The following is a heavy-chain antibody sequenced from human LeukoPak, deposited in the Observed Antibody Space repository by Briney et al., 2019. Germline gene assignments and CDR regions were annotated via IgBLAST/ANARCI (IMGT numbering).Heavy chain of an antibody. CDR1: GGSIRSYY. CDR3: ASGSYYFDY. Sequence: SETLSLTCTVSGGSIRSYYWSWMRQPPGKGLEWIGYIYYSGSTKYNPSPKSRATISVDTSRNQFSLKLSSVTAADTAVYYCASGSYYFDYWGQGTLVTVSS. J-gene: IGHJ4*02. V-gene: IGHV4-59*08. D-gene: IGHD1-26*01. CDR2: IYYSGST.